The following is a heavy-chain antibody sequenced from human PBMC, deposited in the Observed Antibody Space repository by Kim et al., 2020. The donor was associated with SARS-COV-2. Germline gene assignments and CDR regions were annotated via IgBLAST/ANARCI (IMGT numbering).Heavy chain of an antibody. CDR3: ARDNYYSSGSPNFDY. D-gene: IGHD3-10*01. V-gene: IGHV3-21*01. CDR2: ISSSSSYI. J-gene: IGHJ4*01. CDR1: GFTFSSYN. Sequence: GGSLRLSCAASGFTFSSYNMNWVRQAPGKGLEWVSSISSSSSYIDYADSVKGRFTISRDNAKKSLYLQMNSLRAEDTAVYYCARDNYYSSGSPNFDYWG.